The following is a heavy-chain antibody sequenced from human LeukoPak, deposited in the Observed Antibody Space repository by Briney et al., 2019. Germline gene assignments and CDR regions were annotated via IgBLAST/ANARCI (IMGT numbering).Heavy chain of an antibody. CDR1: GFTFSSYA. D-gene: IGHD3-16*02. CDR3: AKVYMITFGGVIVPTPFDY. CDR2: IRGSGGST. V-gene: IGHV3-23*01. Sequence: GGSLRLSCAASGFTFSSYAMSWVRQAPGKGLEWVSAIRGSGGSTYYADSVKGRFTISRDNSKNTLYLQMNSLRAEDTAVYYCAKVYMITFGGVIVPTPFDYWGQGTLVTVSS. J-gene: IGHJ4*02.